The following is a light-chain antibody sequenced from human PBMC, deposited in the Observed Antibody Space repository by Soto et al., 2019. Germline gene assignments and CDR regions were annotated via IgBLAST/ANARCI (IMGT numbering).Light chain of an antibody. CDR1: SSNIGRNS. Sequence: QLVLTQPPSASGTPGQRVIISCSGSSSNIGRNSVNWYQHLPGTAPKLLMYSNDQRPSGVPDRFAGSKSGTSASLAISGLQSEDEADYYCATWDGDLTANLFGGGTKLTVL. CDR2: SND. CDR3: ATWDGDLTANL. V-gene: IGLV1-44*01. J-gene: IGLJ2*01.